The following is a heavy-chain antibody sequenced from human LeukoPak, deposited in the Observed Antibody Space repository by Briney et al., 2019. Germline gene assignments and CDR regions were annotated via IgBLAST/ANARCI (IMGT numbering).Heavy chain of an antibody. V-gene: IGHV3-21*01. CDR2: ISSSSSYI. CDR1: GFTFSSYT. J-gene: IGHJ3*02. CDR3: ARDRGYSGYGYDAFDI. Sequence: GGSLRLSCAASGFTFSSYTMNWVRQAPGKGLEWVSSISSSSSYIYYADSVKGRFTISRDNAKNSLYLQMNSLRAEDTAVCYCARDRGYSGYGYDAFDIWGQGTMVTVSS. D-gene: IGHD5-12*01.